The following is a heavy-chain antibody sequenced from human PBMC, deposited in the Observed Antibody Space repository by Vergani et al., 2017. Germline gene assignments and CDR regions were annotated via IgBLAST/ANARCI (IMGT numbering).Heavy chain of an antibody. CDR2: IYTSGST. CDR1: GGSISSGSYY. D-gene: IGHD3-22*01. CDR3: ARAYYYDSSGYPDAFDI. V-gene: IGHV4-61*02. J-gene: IGHJ3*02. Sequence: QVQLQESGPGLVKPSQTLSLTCTVSGGSISSGSYYWSWIRQPAGKGLEWIGRIYTSGSTNYNPSLKSRVTISVDTSKYQFYLKLSSVTAADTAVYYCARAYYYDSSGYPDAFDIWGQGTMVTVSS.